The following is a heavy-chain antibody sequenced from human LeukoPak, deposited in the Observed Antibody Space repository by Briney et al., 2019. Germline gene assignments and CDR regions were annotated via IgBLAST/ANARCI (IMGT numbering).Heavy chain of an antibody. V-gene: IGHV4-34*01. CDR3: ARTTKVVGDYDY. D-gene: IGHD2-15*01. CDR1: GGSFSGYY. J-gene: IGHJ4*02. CDR2: INHSGST. Sequence: KPSETLSLTCAVYGGSFSGYYWSWIRQPPGKGLERIGEINHSGSTNYNPSLKSRVTISVDTSKNQFSLKLSSVTAADTAVYYCARTTKVVGDYDYWGQGTLVTVSS.